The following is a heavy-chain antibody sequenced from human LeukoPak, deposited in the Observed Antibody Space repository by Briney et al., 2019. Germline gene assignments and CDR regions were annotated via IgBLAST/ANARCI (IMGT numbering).Heavy chain of an antibody. CDR1: GFTFSTYW. CDR2: IYGDGSGT. Sequence: QPGGSLRLSCAASGFTFSTYWMHWVRQAPGKGLVWVSSIYGDGSGTTYADSVKGRFTISRDNAKNTLYLQMNSLRAEDTAVYYCARSSSGSFDIWGQGTMVTVSS. J-gene: IGHJ3*02. V-gene: IGHV3-74*01. CDR3: ARSSSGSFDI. D-gene: IGHD6-6*01.